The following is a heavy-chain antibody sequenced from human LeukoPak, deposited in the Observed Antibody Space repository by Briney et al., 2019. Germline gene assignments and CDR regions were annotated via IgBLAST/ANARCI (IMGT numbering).Heavy chain of an antibody. D-gene: IGHD6-19*01. CDR3: ARHGYTSGPIDY. CDR2: VYYTGSS. V-gene: IGHV4-59*01. Sequence: SETLSLTCTVSGGSMSSYYWSWIRQPPGKSLEWIGFVYYTGSSDSSPSLKSRATISVDTSKNQFSLKLISLTAADTAVYFCARHGYTSGPIDYWGQGTLVTVSS. J-gene: IGHJ4*02. CDR1: GGSMSSYY.